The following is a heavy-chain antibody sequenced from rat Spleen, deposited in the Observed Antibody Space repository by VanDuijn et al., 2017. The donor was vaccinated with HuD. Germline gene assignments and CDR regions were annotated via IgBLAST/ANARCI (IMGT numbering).Heavy chain of an antibody. D-gene: IGHD1-1*01. J-gene: IGHJ4*01. Sequence: VQLKESGPGLVQPSQTLSLTCTVSGFSLTKHSVSWVRQPPGKGLEWMGVIWTGGSTAYHSLLKSRLSISRDTSKSQVFLKMNSLQTEDTATYYCARDYYSDYYVMDAWGQGASVTVSS. V-gene: IGHV2S63*01. CDR2: IWTGGST. CDR1: GFSLTKHS. CDR3: ARDYYSDYYVMDA.